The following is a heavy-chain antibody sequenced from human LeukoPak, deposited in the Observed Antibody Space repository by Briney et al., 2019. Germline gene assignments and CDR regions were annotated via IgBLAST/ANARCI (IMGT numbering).Heavy chain of an antibody. CDR3: AKDQTGSNCGGDCYPNFDY. Sequence: GGSLRLSCAASGFTFSSYGMHWVRQAPGKGLEWVAVISYDGSNKYYADSVKGRFTISRDNSKNTLYLQMNSLRAEDTAVYYCAKDQTGSNCGGDCYPNFDYWGQGTLVTVS. CDR2: ISYDGSNK. V-gene: IGHV3-30*18. D-gene: IGHD2-21*02. CDR1: GFTFSSYG. J-gene: IGHJ4*02.